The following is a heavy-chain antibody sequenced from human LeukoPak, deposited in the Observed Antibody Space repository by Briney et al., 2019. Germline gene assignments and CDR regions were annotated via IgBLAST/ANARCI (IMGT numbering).Heavy chain of an antibody. CDR2: IYSGGST. D-gene: IGHD4-23*01. CDR3: ARVRSVGGNPHAFNI. J-gene: IGHJ3*02. CDR1: GFTVSNNY. Sequence: GGSLRLSCAASGFTVSNNYMSWVRQAPGKGLEWVSVIYSGGSTYYADSVKGRFTISRDNSKNTLYLQMNSLRAEDTAVYYCARVRSVGGNPHAFNIWGQGTMVTVSS. V-gene: IGHV3-53*01.